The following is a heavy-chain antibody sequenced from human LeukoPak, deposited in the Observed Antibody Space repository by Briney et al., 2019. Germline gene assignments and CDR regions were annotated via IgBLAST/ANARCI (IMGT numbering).Heavy chain of an antibody. Sequence: GGSLRLSCAASGFTVSSNNMSWVRQAPGKGLEWVSVIYSGGSTDYADSVKGRFTISRDNLKNTLYLQMNSLRAEDTAVYYCARGPAGYNWGQGTLVTFSS. CDR3: ARGPAGYN. D-gene: IGHD1-1*01. CDR2: IYSGGST. J-gene: IGHJ4*02. V-gene: IGHV3-53*01. CDR1: GFTVSSNN.